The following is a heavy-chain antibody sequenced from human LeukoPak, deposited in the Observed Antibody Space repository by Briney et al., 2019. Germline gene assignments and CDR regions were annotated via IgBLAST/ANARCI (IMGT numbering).Heavy chain of an antibody. V-gene: IGHV4-59*11. J-gene: IGHJ2*01. CDR2: IYYSGST. Sequence: PSETLSLTCTVSGGSISSHYWSWIRQPPGKGLEWIGYIYYSGSTNYNPSFKSRVTISVDTSKNQFSLKLSSVTAADTAVYYCARDVGDFWSGYNHWYFDLWGRGTLVTVSS. CDR1: GGSISSHY. CDR3: ARDVGDFWSGYNHWYFDL. D-gene: IGHD3-3*01.